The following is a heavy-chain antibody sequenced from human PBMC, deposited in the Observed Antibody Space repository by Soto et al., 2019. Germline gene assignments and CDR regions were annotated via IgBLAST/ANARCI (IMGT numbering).Heavy chain of an antibody. CDR3: ARSTPRLRFLEWLPHYYYRLAV. Sequence: SETLSLTCAVYGGSFGGYYWSWIRQPPGKGLEWIGEINHSGSTNYNPSLKSRVTISVDTSKNQFSLKLSSVTAADTAVYYCARSTPRLRFLEWLPHYYYRLAVSAQDTTVPVSS. D-gene: IGHD3-3*01. V-gene: IGHV4-34*01. CDR2: INHSGST. CDR1: GGSFGGYY. J-gene: IGHJ6*02.